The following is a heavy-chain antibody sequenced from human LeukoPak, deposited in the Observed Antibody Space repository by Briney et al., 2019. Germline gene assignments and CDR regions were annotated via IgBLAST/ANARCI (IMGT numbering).Heavy chain of an antibody. CDR2: IYPGDSDT. Sequence: GESLKISCKGSGYSFTSYWIGWVRQMPGKGLEWMGIIYPGDSDTRYSLSFQGQVTISADKSISTAYLQWSSLKASDTAMYYCARGHRGSSSSGYYYYMDVWGKGTTVTVSS. V-gene: IGHV5-51*01. CDR1: GYSFTSYW. J-gene: IGHJ6*03. CDR3: ARGHRGSSSSGYYYYMDV. D-gene: IGHD6-6*01.